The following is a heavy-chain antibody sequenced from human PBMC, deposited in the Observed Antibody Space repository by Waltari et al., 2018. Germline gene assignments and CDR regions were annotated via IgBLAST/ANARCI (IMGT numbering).Heavy chain of an antibody. CDR2: IRSKTYGGAP. V-gene: IGHV3-49*04. CDR1: GFNFGDYA. CDR3: TRADGMTDLDY. Sequence: EVQLAESGGGLVQPGRSLRLSCTASGFNFGDYAMTWVRQGPGKGLEWVGFIRSKTYGGAPEYAASVKGRFTISRDDSKSVAYLQMNSLRTKDTALYYCTRADGMTDLDYWGQGALVTVSS. J-gene: IGHJ4*02.